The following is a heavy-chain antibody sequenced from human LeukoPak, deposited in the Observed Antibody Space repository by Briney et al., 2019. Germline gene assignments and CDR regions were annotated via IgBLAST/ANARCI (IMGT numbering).Heavy chain of an antibody. CDR1: GFTCSTYV. CDR2: ILHNGDST. V-gene: IGHV3-23*01. J-gene: IGHJ4*02. Sequence: GGSLRLSCAASGFTCSTYVMSWVRQAPGKGLEWLSLILHNGDSTYYADSVKGRFTISRDNSKNTLYLQMNSLRAEDTAVYYCARGSSCLDYWGQGTLVTVSS. CDR3: ARGSSCLDY. D-gene: IGHD6-13*01.